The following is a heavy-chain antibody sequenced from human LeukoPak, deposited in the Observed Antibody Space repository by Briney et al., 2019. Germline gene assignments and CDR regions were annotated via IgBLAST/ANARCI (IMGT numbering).Heavy chain of an antibody. Sequence: ASVKVSCKASGYTFTSYGISWVRQAPGQGLEWMGWISAYNGNTNYAQKLQGRVTMTPDTSTSTAYMELRSLRSDDTAVYYCARGSMVVAAKGVDYWGQGTLVTVSS. V-gene: IGHV1-18*01. D-gene: IGHD2-15*01. J-gene: IGHJ4*02. CDR2: ISAYNGNT. CDR1: GYTFTSYG. CDR3: ARGSMVVAAKGVDY.